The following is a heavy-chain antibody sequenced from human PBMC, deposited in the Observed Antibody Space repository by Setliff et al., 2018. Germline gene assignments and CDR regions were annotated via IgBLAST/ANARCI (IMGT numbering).Heavy chain of an antibody. V-gene: IGHV4-4*02. CDR2: INHSGNT. Sequence: PSETLSLTCAVSGDSISSGNWWSWVRQPPEKGLEWIGEINHSGNTNYNPSIKSRVSISLDTSKSQFFLKLNSVTAADTAVYYCARMSGFLYTYVWGKGTTVTVSS. D-gene: IGHD3-3*01. CDR3: ARMSGFLYTYV. CDR1: GDSISSGNW. J-gene: IGHJ6*03.